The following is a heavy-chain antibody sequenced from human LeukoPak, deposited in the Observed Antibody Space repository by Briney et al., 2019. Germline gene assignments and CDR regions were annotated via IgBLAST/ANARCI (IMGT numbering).Heavy chain of an antibody. CDR2: IIPIFCTA. D-gene: IGHD5-24*01. J-gene: IGHJ4*02. CDR3: ARELVEMATTYMWGYLDY. Sequence: SVKVSCKSSGGTFSSYAISWVRQAPGQGLEWMGGIIPIFCTANYAQKFQGRVTITTDESTSTAYMELSSLRSEDTAVYYCARELVEMATTYMWGYLDYWGQGTLVTVSS. CDR1: GGTFSSYA. V-gene: IGHV1-69*05.